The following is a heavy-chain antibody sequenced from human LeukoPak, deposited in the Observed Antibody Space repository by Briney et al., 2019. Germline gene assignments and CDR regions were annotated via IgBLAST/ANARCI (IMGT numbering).Heavy chain of an antibody. Sequence: GGSLRLSCAASGFTFSNYWMSWVRQAPGKGLEWVANIKQDGSEKHYVDSVKGRFTISTDNAKNSMDLQMNSLRAEDTAVYYCARIVPTVITIFGVVIQYYFDYWGQGTLVTVSS. CDR2: IKQDGSEK. CDR3: ARIVPTVITIFGVVIQYYFDY. D-gene: IGHD3-3*01. CDR1: GFTFSNYW. J-gene: IGHJ4*02. V-gene: IGHV3-7*01.